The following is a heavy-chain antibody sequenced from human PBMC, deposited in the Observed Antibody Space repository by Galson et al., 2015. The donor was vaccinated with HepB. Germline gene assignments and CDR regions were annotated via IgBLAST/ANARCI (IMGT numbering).Heavy chain of an antibody. CDR2: IYSDGST. V-gene: IGHV3-66*01. J-gene: IGHJ4*02. CDR1: GFTVSSTKY. CDR3: KLGPPIDY. D-gene: IGHD3-16*01. Sequence: SLRLSCAGSGFTVSSTKYMSWVRQAPGKGLEWVSVIYSDGSTSYTDAVKGRFTISRDISRNTLYLQMNNLRAEDTAMYYCKLGPPIDYWGQGTLVHVSS.